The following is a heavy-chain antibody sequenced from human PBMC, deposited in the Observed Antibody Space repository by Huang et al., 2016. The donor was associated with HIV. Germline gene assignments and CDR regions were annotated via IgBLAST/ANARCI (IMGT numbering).Heavy chain of an antibody. CDR1: GFTFSTYG. V-gene: IGHV3-30*02. CDR3: AKQAGPQPFDF. D-gene: IGHD6-13*01. Sequence: QVQLVESGGGVVQPGGSLRLSCAASGFTFSTYGMHWVRQAPGKGLGWVAFIRYDGSNQYYPDSVRGRFTISRDNSKNTLYLQMSSLRGADTAVYYCAKQAGPQPFDFWGQGTLVTVSS. CDR2: IRYDGSNQ. J-gene: IGHJ4*02.